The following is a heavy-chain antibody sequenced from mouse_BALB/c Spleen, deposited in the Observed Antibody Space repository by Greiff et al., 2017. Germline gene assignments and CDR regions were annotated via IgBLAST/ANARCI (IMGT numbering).Heavy chain of an antibody. CDR2: ISYSGST. CDR1: GYSITSDYA. Sequence: VQLQQSGPGLVKPSQSLSLTCTVTGYSITSDYAWNWIRQFPGNKLEWMGYISYSGSTSYNPSLKSRISITRDTSKNQFFLQLNSVTTEDTATYYCARSLGPYAMDYWGQGTSVTVSS. D-gene: IGHD4-1*01. CDR3: ARSLGPYAMDY. J-gene: IGHJ4*01. V-gene: IGHV3-2*02.